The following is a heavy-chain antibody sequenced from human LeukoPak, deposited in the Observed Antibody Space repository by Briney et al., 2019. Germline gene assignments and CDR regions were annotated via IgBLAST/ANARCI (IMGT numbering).Heavy chain of an antibody. CDR2: IYYSGST. CDR1: GGSISSYY. CDR3: ARHAGVARPFDY. Sequence: SETLSLTCTVSGGSISSYYWSWIWQPPGQGLEWIGYIYYSGSTTYNPSLKSRVTISVDTSKNQFSLKLSSVTAADTAVYYCARHAGVARPFDYWGQGTLVTVSS. D-gene: IGHD6-6*01. J-gene: IGHJ4*02. V-gene: IGHV4-59*08.